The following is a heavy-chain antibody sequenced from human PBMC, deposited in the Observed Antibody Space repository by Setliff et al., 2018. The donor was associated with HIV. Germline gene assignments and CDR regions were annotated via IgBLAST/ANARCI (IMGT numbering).Heavy chain of an antibody. CDR3: ARRGDYYYYYAMDF. CDR1: GFTFSSYW. CDR2: INGDGTTK. D-gene: IGHD3-10*01. J-gene: IGHJ6*02. Sequence: PGGSLRLSCAASGFTFSSYWMHWVRQVPGKGLMWVSRINGDGTTKRYADSVKGRFTISRDNAKNSLYLQMNSLRAEDTAVYYCARRGDYYYYYAMDFWGQGTTVTVSS. V-gene: IGHV3-74*01.